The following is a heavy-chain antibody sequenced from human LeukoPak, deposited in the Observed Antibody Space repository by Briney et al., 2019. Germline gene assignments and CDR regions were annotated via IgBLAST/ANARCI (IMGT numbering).Heavy chain of an antibody. CDR2: ISHSGGT. D-gene: IGHD2-2*01. Sequence: PSETLSLTCDVYGGFFRGYYWSWIRQPPGEGLEWIGEISHSGGTNYNPSLKSRVTISMDTSKSQFSLKLSSVTAADTAVYYCARVGGCRSTTCSWKYYNYYMDVWGKGTTVTVSS. J-gene: IGHJ6*03. CDR3: ARVGGCRSTTCSWKYYNYYMDV. CDR1: GGFFRGYY. V-gene: IGHV4-34*01.